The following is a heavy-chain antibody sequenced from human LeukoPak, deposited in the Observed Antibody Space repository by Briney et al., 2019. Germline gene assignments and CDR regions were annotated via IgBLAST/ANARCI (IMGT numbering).Heavy chain of an antibody. Sequence: PGRSLRLSCAASGFTFSSYGMHWVRQAPGKGLEWVAVISYDGSNKYYADSVKGRFTISRDNSKNTLYLQMNSLRAEDTAVYYCAEELNIWGQGTLVTVSS. CDR1: GFTFSSYG. V-gene: IGHV3-30*18. CDR2: ISYDGSNK. CDR3: AEELNI. J-gene: IGHJ4*02.